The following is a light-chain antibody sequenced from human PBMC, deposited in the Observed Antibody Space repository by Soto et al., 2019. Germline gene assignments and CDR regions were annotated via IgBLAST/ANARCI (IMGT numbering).Light chain of an antibody. CDR1: NSDVGRYNY. CDR3: SSYASTRPVYV. V-gene: IGLV2-14*01. CDR2: EVD. J-gene: IGLJ1*01. Sequence: QSALTQPASVSGSPGQSITISCTGTNSDVGRYNYVSWYQHHPGKAPKLLISEVDNRPSGISNRFSGSKSGNTASLTISGLQAEDEADYYCSSYASTRPVYVFGTGTKLTVL.